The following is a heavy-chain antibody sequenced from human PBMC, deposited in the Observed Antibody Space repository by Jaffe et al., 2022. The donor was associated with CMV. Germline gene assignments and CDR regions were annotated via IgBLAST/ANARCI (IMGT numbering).Heavy chain of an antibody. CDR1: GFTFSSYS. V-gene: IGHV3-21*01. CDR2: ISSSSSYI. J-gene: IGHJ6*02. CDR3: ARDPPQWLDRFYYYYYGMDV. Sequence: EVQLVESGGGLVKPGGSLRLSCAASGFTFSSYSMNWVRQAPGKGLEWVSSISSSSSYIYYADSVKGRFTISRDNAKNSLYLQMNSLRAEDTAVYYCARDPPQWLDRFYYYYYGMDVWGQGTTVTVSS. D-gene: IGHD6-19*01.